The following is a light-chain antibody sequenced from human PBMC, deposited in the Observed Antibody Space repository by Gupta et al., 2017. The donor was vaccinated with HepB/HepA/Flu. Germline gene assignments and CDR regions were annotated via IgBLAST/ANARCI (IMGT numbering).Light chain of an antibody. CDR3: FSYAGGDTWV. Sequence: ALTQPPSAAGAPAQPFTISCTGANTDVGSYNFVSWFQQHPGKAPRLLIYEVAKRPSGVPDRFSGSKSGNTASLTISGLQADDEADYYCFSYAGGDTWVFGTGTKVTVL. J-gene: IGLJ1*01. CDR1: NTDVGSYNF. CDR2: EVA. V-gene: IGLV2-8*01.